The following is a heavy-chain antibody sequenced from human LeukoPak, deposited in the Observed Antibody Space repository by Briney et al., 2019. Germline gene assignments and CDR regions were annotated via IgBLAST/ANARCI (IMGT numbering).Heavy chain of an antibody. CDR2: IKEDGSEK. D-gene: IGHD3-10*01. CDR1: GFTFSNYW. Sequence: GGSLRLSCAASGFTFSNYWMSWVRQAPGKGLEWVANIKEDGSEKYYVDSVKGRFTISRDNAKNSLYLQMSSLRAEDTAVYYCARTIRGYWGQGTLVTVSP. J-gene: IGHJ4*02. V-gene: IGHV3-7*02. CDR3: ARTIRGY.